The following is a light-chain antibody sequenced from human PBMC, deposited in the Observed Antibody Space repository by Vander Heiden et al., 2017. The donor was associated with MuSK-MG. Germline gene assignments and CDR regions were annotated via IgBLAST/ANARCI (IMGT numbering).Light chain of an antibody. CDR3: QQYDSTPPWT. CDR1: QSVLYSSNNKNY. Sequence: DIVMTQSPDSLAVSLGERATINCKSSQSVLYSSNNKNYLAWYQQNPGQPPKLLIYWASTRESGVPDRFSGSGYGTDFTLTISSRQAEDVAVYYCQQYDSTPPWTFGQGTKVEIK. V-gene: IGKV4-1*01. CDR2: WAS. J-gene: IGKJ1*01.